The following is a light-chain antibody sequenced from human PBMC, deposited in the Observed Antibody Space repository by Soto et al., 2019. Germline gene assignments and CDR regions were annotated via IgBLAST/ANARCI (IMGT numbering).Light chain of an antibody. CDR1: QSISSY. CDR3: QQSDSTPYT. V-gene: IGKV1-39*01. J-gene: IGKJ2*01. CDR2: AAS. Sequence: DIQMTQSPSSLSASVGDRVTITCRASQSISSYFNWYQQKPGKAPKLLIYAASSLPSGVPSRFSGSGYGTDFTLTISSLQPEDFANYYCQQSDSTPYTFGQGTKLEIK.